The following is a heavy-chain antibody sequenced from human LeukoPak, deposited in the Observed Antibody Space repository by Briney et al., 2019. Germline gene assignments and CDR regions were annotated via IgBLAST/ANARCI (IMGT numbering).Heavy chain of an antibody. D-gene: IGHD2-2*01. Sequence: ASVKVSCKASGYTFTSYGISWVRQAPGQGLEWMGWISAYNGNTNYAQKLQGRVTMTTDTSTSTAYMELRSLRSDDTAVYYCARTPNIVVVPAAVTGWFDPWGQGTLVTVSS. CDR2: ISAYNGNT. CDR1: GYTFTSYG. CDR3: ARTPNIVVVPAAVTGWFDP. V-gene: IGHV1-18*01. J-gene: IGHJ5*02.